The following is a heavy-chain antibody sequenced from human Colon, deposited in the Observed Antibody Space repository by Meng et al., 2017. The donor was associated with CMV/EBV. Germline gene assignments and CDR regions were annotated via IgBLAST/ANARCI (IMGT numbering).Heavy chain of an antibody. Sequence: ASVKVSCKASGDTPPGYTMYWVRQAPGQGLEWLGWVNPDTKTTRYSQKFEGRVAMTTDSSTNTVYMHLDGLTSDDTAVYYCARGPLSGWQPDWGQGTLGT. CDR1: GDTPPGYT. CDR3: ARGPLSGWQPD. CDR2: VNPDTKTT. J-gene: IGHJ4*02. D-gene: IGHD6-19*01. V-gene: IGHV1-8*01.